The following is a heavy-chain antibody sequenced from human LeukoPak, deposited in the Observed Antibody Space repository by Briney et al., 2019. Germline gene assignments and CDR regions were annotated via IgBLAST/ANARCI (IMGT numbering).Heavy chain of an antibody. CDR3: AKVGTEVDY. D-gene: IGHD1-1*01. V-gene: IGHV3-11*01. CDR2: IGPTDSSI. Sequence: GGSLRLSCTASGFTFSDYILSWLRQAPGKGLEWVAYIGPTDSSIYYEDSVRGRFTISRDNTKNSIHLQMTSLRAEDTAVYFCAKVGTEVDYWGQGTRVTVSS. CDR1: GFTFSDYI. J-gene: IGHJ4*02.